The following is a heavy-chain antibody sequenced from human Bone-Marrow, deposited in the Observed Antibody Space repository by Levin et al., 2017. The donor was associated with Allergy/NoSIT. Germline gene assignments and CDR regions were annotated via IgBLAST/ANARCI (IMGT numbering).Heavy chain of an antibody. CDR2: ISSDGRYI. CDR1: GLTFSTYW. Sequence: GGSLRLSCAASGLTFSTYWMHWVRQAPGKGPEWVSRISSDGRYIDYADSVKGRFSISRDNAKNTLYLQMNSLRAEDTAVYFCARDPMVRGYCWGQGTLVTVSS. CDR3: ARDPMVRGYC. D-gene: IGHD3-10*01. J-gene: IGHJ4*02. V-gene: IGHV3-74*01.